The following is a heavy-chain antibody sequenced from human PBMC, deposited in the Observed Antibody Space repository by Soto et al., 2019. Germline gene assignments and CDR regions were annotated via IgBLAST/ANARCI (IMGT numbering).Heavy chain of an antibody. J-gene: IGHJ5*02. V-gene: IGHV4-59*01. D-gene: IGHD1-7*01. Sequence: DTLXLTCTVLGGSISSDDWSWIRQTPGKGLEWIGYIYYSGSTNYNPSRKSRVTISVDTSKNQFSLKLSSVTAADTAVYYCAGGSYNWNSPEWFDPWGQGTLVTVSS. CDR1: GGSISSDD. CDR2: IYYSGST. CDR3: AGGSYNWNSPEWFDP.